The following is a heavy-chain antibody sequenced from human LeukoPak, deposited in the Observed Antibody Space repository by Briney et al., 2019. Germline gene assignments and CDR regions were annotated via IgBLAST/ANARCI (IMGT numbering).Heavy chain of an antibody. V-gene: IGHV3-30*18. D-gene: IGHD3-22*01. CDR2: ISYDGSNK. J-gene: IGHJ4*02. Sequence: GGSLRLSCAAPGVTFSNYAMHWVRQAPGKGLEWVAVISYDGSNKYYADSVKGRFTISRDNSKNTLYLQMNSLRAEDTAVYYCAKDMMEGSGYYYPTPFDYWGQGTLVTVSS. CDR1: GVTFSNYA. CDR3: AKDMMEGSGYYYPTPFDY.